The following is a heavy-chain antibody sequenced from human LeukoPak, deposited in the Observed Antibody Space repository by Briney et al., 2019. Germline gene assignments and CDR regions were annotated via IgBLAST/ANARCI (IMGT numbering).Heavy chain of an antibody. CDR2: IYSSGSI. J-gene: IGHJ6*03. D-gene: IGHD3-9*01. Sequence: SETLSLTCSVSGGSISGYYWSWIRQPAGKGLEWIGRIYSSGSINYNPSLKSRVTMSVDTSKNQFSLKLSSVTAADTAVYYCARESLVASNYYTDVWGRGATVIVSS. V-gene: IGHV4-4*07. CDR1: GGSISGYY. CDR3: ARESLVASNYYTDV.